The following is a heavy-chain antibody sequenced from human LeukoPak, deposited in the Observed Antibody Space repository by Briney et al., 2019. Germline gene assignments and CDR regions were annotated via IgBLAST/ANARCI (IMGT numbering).Heavy chain of an antibody. CDR2: IHRDGRTA. J-gene: IGHJ3*02. D-gene: IGHD2-15*01. CDR3: ARDCGGGSCYGPYDAFDI. CDR1: GFNFADFD. V-gene: IGHV3-43*02. Sequence: GGSLRLSCAASGFNFADFDMHWVRQTPGKGLEWVSLIHRDGRTAYYADSVKGRFTISRDNSRTSLYLQMNSLRAEDTAVYYCARDCGGGSCYGPYDAFDIWGQGTMVTVSS.